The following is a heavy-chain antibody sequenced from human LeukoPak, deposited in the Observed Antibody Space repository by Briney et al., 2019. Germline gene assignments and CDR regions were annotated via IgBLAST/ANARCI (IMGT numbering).Heavy chain of an antibody. CDR2: MKEDGRTT. Sequence: PGGSLRLSCAADSTFTFHTYSWVRQTPGKGLEWVAKMKEDGRTTYYVDSVKGRFTISRDNAKRSLYLQMSSLKVEDTAVYYCARGGASHFDPWGQGTLVTVSS. D-gene: IGHD2/OR15-2a*01. J-gene: IGHJ5*02. CDR3: ARGGASHFDP. CDR1: TFTFHTYS. V-gene: IGHV3-7*04.